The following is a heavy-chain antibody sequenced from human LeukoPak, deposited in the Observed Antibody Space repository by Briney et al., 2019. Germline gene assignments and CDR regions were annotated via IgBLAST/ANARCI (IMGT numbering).Heavy chain of an antibody. CDR1: GYTFTGYY. V-gene: IGHV1-2*02. CDR2: INPNSGGT. Sequence: ASVKVSCKASGYTFTGYYMHWVRQAPGQGLEWMGWINPNSGGTDYAQKFQGRVTMTRDTSISTAYMELSRLRSDDTAVYYCAGGGIAAAGPVNWFDPWGQGTLVTVSS. CDR3: AGGGIAAAGPVNWFDP. D-gene: IGHD6-13*01. J-gene: IGHJ5*02.